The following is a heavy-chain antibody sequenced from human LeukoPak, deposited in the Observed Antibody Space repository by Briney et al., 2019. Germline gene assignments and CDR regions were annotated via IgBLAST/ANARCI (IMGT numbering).Heavy chain of an antibody. D-gene: IGHD5-24*01. CDR2: ISYDGSSK. CDR1: GFTFSSYA. J-gene: IGHJ4*01. V-gene: IGHV3-30-3*01. CDR3: ARCDEMALTSAGFAF. Sequence: GGCVRLSCAASGFTFSSYAMHWARQAPGKGLEWVAVISYDGSSKYNADSVMGQFTISRDNSKNPLYLQMNALRAEDTAVYYCARCDEMALTSAGFAFWGEGTLATVSS.